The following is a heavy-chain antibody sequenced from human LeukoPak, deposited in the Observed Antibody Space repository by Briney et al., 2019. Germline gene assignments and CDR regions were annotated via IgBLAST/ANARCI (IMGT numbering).Heavy chain of an antibody. CDR1: GFSFITYW. D-gene: IGHD6-19*01. CDR3: ARASAVAATRDY. J-gene: IGHJ4*02. CDR2: IKPDGSDK. V-gene: IGHV3-7*01. Sequence: PGGSLRLYCAASGFSFITYWMSWVRQAPGKGLEWVANIKPDGSDKYYVDSVKGRFTISRDNAKNSLYLQMNSLRAEDSALYYCARASAVAATRDYWGQGALVTVSS.